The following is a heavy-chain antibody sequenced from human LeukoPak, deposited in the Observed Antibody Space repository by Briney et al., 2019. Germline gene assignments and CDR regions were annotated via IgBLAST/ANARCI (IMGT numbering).Heavy chain of an antibody. CDR2: IRLDGNNE. Sequence: GGSLRLSCAASGFTFSNYGMHWVRQAPGKGLEWVAFIRLDGNNEYFADSVKGRFTISRDNSKNTLYLQMNSLRAEDTAVYYCAKEKENYYYDSSGYYYGALDYFDYWGQGTLVTVSS. V-gene: IGHV3-30*02. D-gene: IGHD3-22*01. CDR3: AKEKENYYYDSSGYYYGALDYFDY. CDR1: GFTFSNYG. J-gene: IGHJ4*02.